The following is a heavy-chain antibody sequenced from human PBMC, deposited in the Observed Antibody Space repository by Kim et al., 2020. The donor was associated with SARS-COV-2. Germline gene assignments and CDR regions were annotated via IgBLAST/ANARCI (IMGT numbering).Heavy chain of an antibody. CDR1: GLNFRSYA. CDR3: VKGESNNWSFFDY. CDR2: VSGSGDRT. Sequence: GGSLRLSCAASGLNFRSYAMSWVSQAPGKVPEWVSLVSGSGDRTYHADSVKGRFSISRDNSKKTLYLQMNSLRAEQTALYYCVKGESNNWSFFDYCGQGTLVTVSS. D-gene: IGHD1-1*01. J-gene: IGHJ4*02. V-gene: IGHV3-23*01.